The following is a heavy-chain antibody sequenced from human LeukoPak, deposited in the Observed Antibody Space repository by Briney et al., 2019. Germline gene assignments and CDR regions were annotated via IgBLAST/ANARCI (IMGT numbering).Heavy chain of an antibody. CDR1: GFTFSNAW. CDR3: TTDGVGVEGATYDN. CDR2: IKAKAHGGTI. V-gene: IGHV3-15*01. D-gene: IGHD1-26*01. J-gene: IGHJ4*02. Sequence: GGSLRLSCAASGFTFSNAWMSWVRQAPGKGLEWVGRIKAKAHGGTIEYAAPVKGRITISRDDSKNTLYLQMNSLKTEDTAVYYCTTDGVGVEGATYDNWGQGTLVSVSS.